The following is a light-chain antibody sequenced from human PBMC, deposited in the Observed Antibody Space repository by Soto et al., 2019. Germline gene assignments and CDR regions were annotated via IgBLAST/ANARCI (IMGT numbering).Light chain of an antibody. J-gene: IGKJ2*01. Sequence: DILMTQTPSTLSAFVGDRVTLTCRASQSLVTWLAWYQQKPGKAPKLLIYGASTLASGVPSRFSGSGTGTEFTLTISSVQPDDFATYYCQQYNSALYTFGPGTKL. V-gene: IGKV1-5*01. CDR3: QQYNSALYT. CDR1: QSLVTW. CDR2: GAS.